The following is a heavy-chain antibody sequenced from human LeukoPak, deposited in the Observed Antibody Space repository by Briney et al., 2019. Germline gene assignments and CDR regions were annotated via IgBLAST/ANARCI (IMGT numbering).Heavy chain of an antibody. D-gene: IGHD1-1*01. Sequence: PGGSLRLSCAASGFTVSSNYMTWVRQAPGKGLEWVSVIYKNAITYYADTVKGRFTISRDNTKNSLYLQMNSLRAEDTAVYHCARDLSRWHWKAWFDPWGQGTLVTVSS. V-gene: IGHV3-53*01. J-gene: IGHJ5*02. CDR2: IYKNAIT. CDR3: ARDLSRWHWKAWFDP. CDR1: GFTVSSNY.